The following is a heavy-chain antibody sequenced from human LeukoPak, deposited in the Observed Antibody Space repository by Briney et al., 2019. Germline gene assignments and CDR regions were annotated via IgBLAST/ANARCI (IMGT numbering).Heavy chain of an antibody. J-gene: IGHJ4*02. CDR2: IKEDGSQK. D-gene: IGHD3-10*01. CDR3: AGDRGYLQFDY. Sequence: GGSLRLSCSASGFTFSSRWMSWVRQAPGKGLEWVANIKEDGSQKYYVDSVKGRFTISRDNAKNSLYLQLNSLRAEDTAMYYCAGDRGYLQFDYWGQGTLVTVSS. CDR1: GFTFSSRW. V-gene: IGHV3-7*03.